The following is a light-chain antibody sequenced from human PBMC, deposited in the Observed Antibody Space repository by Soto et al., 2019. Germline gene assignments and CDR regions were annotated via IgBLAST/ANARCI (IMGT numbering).Light chain of an antibody. J-gene: IGKJ5*01. Sequence: ILLTQSPASLSFSXGERATLSCRVSPSVSSYLASYQQKPGXAPRLAXYDASNRATGSPARFSGSGSAIDFTPTISSREPEDFAVYYCQQRSNWPPTVGQGTRLEIK. CDR2: DAS. V-gene: IGKV3-11*01. CDR3: QQRSNWPPT. CDR1: PSVSSY.